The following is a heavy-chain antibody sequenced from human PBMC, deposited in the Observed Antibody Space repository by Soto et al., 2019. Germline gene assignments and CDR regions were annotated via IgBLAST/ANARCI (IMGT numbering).Heavy chain of an antibody. CDR2: TYYRSKWFH. D-gene: IGHD3-10*01. CDR3: ARGNALDV. Sequence: QLQQSGPGLVKPSQTLSLTCAISGDSVSSDITSWNWIRQSPSRGLEWLGRTYYRSKWFHDYAASVKSRITITPDTSKNQFSPELNSMTPEDTAVYYCARGNALDVWGQGTVVTVSS. V-gene: IGHV6-1*01. CDR1: GDSVSSDITS. J-gene: IGHJ3*01.